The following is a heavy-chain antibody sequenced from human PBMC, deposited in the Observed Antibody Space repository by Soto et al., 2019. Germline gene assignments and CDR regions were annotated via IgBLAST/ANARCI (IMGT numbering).Heavy chain of an antibody. V-gene: IGHV4-59*12. J-gene: IGHJ4*02. CDR2: IYYSGST. Sequence: SETLSLTCTVSGGSISTYYWSWIRQPPGKGLEWIGYIYYSGSTNYNPSLKSRVTISVDTSRNQFSLKLSSVTAADTAVYYCASGTTVTYYFDYWGQGTLVTVSS. CDR3: ASGTTVTYYFDY. D-gene: IGHD4-17*01. CDR1: GGSISTYY.